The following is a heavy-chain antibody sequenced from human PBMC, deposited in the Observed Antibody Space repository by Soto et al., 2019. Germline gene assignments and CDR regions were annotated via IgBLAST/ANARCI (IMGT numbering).Heavy chain of an antibody. CDR3: ARHGTLASAGDF. J-gene: IGHJ4*02. CDR2: VYYGGNT. Sequence: SETLSLTCTVSGGSITVIRYYWGWIRQPPGKGLEWIGSVYYGGNTYYSPSLKSRVTISVDTSKNQFSLKLRSVTAAATDVYYCARHGTLASAGDFWGQGTLVTVSS. V-gene: IGHV4-39*01. CDR1: GGSITVIRYY. D-gene: IGHD1-26*01.